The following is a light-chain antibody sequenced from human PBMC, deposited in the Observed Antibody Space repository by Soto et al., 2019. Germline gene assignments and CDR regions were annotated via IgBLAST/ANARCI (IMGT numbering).Light chain of an antibody. Sequence: ESVLTQSPGTLSLSQGEKANLSCRASQSVSSSYLAWYQQKPGQAPKLLIYGASSRATGIPDRFSGSGSGTDFTLTVSRLEPEDFAVYYCQQFGSSSWTFGQGTKVEI. J-gene: IGKJ1*01. V-gene: IGKV3-20*01. CDR2: GAS. CDR3: QQFGSSSWT. CDR1: QSVSSSY.